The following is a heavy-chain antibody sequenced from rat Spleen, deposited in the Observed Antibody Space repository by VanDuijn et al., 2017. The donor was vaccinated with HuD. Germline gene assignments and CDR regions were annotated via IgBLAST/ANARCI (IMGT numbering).Heavy chain of an antibody. J-gene: IGHJ4*01. CDR3: CREGNSGVMDV. CDR1: GFSLNSYN. V-gene: IGHV2-30*01. D-gene: IGHD1-10*01. Sequence: QVQLKESGPGLVQPSQTLSLTCTVSGFSLNSYNVHWVRQPTGKGLEWMGLVWINGNTDYNSTLKSRLSFSRETSKNQVFLEVNRLQAEEVATYYWCREGNSGVMDVWGQGTSVTVSS. CDR2: VWINGNT.